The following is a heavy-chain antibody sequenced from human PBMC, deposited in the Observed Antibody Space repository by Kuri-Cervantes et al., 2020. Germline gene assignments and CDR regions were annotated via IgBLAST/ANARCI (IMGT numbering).Heavy chain of an antibody. J-gene: IGHJ4*02. CDR3: AREPGSGYFFDH. D-gene: IGHD3-22*01. V-gene: IGHV3-30-3*01. CDR1: GFTFSSYA. CDR2: ISYDGSNK. Sequence: GGSLRLSCAASGFTFSSYAMHWVRQAPGKGLEWVAVISYDGSNKYYADSVKGRFTISRDNSKNTLYLQMNSLRAEDTAVYYCAREPGSGYFFDHWGQGTLVTVSS.